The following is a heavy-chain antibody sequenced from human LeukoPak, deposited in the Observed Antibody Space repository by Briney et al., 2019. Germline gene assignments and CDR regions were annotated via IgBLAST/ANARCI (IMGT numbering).Heavy chain of an antibody. D-gene: IGHD2-15*01. Sequence: PGGSLRLSCAASGVTFSSYSMNWVRQAPGKGLEWVSSISSSSSYTYYADSVKGRFTISRDNAKNSLYLQMNSLRAEDTAVYYCARGYCSGGSCYQGKYYFDYWGQGTLVTVSS. CDR1: GVTFSSYS. CDR2: ISSSSSYT. V-gene: IGHV3-21*01. J-gene: IGHJ4*02. CDR3: ARGYCSGGSCYQGKYYFDY.